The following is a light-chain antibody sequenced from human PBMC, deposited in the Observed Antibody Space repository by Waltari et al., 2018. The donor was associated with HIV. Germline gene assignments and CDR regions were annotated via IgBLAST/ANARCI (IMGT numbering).Light chain of an antibody. CDR2: LEGGGGY. CDR3: ETWDSSTWV. CDR1: CGHSRTI. Sequence: QPVLTQSSSASASLGSSVKLTCTLTCGHSRTIIAWHQQQPGKAPRYLLKLEGGGGYHQGSVVPDRFAGSSSGADRYLTISNLQFEDEADYYCETWDSSTWVFGGGTKVTVL. J-gene: IGLJ3*02. V-gene: IGLV4-60*02.